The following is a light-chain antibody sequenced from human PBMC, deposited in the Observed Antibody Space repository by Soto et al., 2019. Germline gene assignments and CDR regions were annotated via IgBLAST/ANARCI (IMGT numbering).Light chain of an antibody. J-gene: IGKJ5*01. Sequence: EMVLTQSQATLSLSPGERATLSGRAVQSVSSNLAWYQQKPGQAPRLLIYGASSRATGIPDRFSGSGSGTDFTLTINRLEPEDFAVYYCQQYGSSITFGQGTRLEIK. V-gene: IGKV3-20*01. CDR3: QQYGSSIT. CDR2: GAS. CDR1: QSVSSN.